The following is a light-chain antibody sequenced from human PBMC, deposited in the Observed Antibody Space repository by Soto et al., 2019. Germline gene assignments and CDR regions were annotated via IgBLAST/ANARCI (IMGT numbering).Light chain of an antibody. CDR2: AAS. CDR1: QVIITS. CDR3: QQLNTLPFT. J-gene: IGKJ5*01. Sequence: DIQLTQSPSFLSPSLGDSVTITCRASQVIITSLAWYQVKPGKAPKLLIYAASTLESGVPSRFSGSGSGTDFTLTISGLLPEDFATYHCQQLNTLPFTFGQGTRLEIK. V-gene: IGKV1-9*01.